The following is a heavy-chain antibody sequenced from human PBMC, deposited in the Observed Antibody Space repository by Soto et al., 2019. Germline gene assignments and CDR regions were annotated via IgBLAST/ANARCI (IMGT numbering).Heavy chain of an antibody. D-gene: IGHD6-19*01. Sequence: QVQLVESGGGVVQPGRSLRLSCAASGFTFSSYGMHWVRQAPGKGLEGVAVISYDGSNKYYADSVKGRFTISRDNSKNTLYLQMNSLRAEDTAVYYCAKVLLSGWYGGANFDFWGQGTLVTVSS. J-gene: IGHJ4*02. CDR3: AKVLLSGWYGGANFDF. CDR2: ISYDGSNK. V-gene: IGHV3-30*18. CDR1: GFTFSSYG.